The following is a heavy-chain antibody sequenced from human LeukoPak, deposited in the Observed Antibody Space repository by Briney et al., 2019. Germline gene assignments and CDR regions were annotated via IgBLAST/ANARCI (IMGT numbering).Heavy chain of an antibody. CDR2: IYYSGST. CDR3: ARVTPDELSSSWYFDP. J-gene: IGHJ5*02. D-gene: IGHD6-13*01. Sequence: PSETLSLTCTVSGGSISSYYWSWIRQPPGKGLEWIGYIYYSGSTNYNPSLKSRVTISVDTSKNQFSLKLSSVTAADTAVYYCARVTPDELSSSWYFDPWGQGTLVPVSS. V-gene: IGHV4-59*01. CDR1: GGSISSYY.